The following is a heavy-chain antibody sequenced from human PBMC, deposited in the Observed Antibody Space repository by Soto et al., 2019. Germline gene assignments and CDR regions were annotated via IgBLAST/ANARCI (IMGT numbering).Heavy chain of an antibody. J-gene: IGHJ4*02. CDR2: IYSGGST. CDR1: GFTVSSNY. Sequence: AGGSLRLSCAASGFTVSSNYMNWVRQAPGKGLEWVSVIYSGGSTYYADSVKGRFTISRDNSKNTLYLQMNSLRAEDTAVYYCVREPWGFSGTWYDYWGQGTLDTVSS. D-gene: IGHD6-13*01. V-gene: IGHV3-53*01. CDR3: VREPWGFSGTWYDY.